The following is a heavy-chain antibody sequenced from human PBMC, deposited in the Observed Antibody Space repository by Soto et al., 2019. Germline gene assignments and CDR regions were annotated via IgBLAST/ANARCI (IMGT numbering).Heavy chain of an antibody. CDR2: ISYDGTDK. V-gene: IGHV3-30*18. CDR3: AKDFRAWSDS. Sequence: QVHLVESGGGVVQPGRSLTISCVGSGFAFSTYGMHWVRQAPAKGLEWVALISYDGTDKYYADSVKGRFSISRDNSKQTLSLQTDSLSPEDTAVYYCAKDFRAWSDSWGQGTLVNVSS. D-gene: IGHD6-19*01. CDR1: GFAFSTYG. J-gene: IGHJ5*02.